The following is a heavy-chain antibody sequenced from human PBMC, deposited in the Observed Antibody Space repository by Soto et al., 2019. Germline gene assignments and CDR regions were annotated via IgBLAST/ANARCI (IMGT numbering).Heavy chain of an antibody. V-gene: IGHV4-39*01. CDR3: GVVAAGTSYYYYNMDV. D-gene: IGHD6-13*01. J-gene: IGHJ6*03. Sequence: QLQLQESGPGLVKPSETLSLTCTVSGGSISSSSYYWGWIRQPPGKGLEWIGSIYYSGSTYYNPSLKSRVTISVDTSKNQFSLTLSSVPAADTAVYYCGVVAAGTSYYYYNMDVWGKGPTVTVSS. CDR1: GGSISSSSYY. CDR2: IYYSGST.